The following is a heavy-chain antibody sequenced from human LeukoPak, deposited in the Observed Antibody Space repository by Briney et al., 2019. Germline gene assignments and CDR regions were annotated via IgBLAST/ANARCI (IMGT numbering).Heavy chain of an antibody. D-gene: IGHD2-15*01. CDR2: IYTSGST. J-gene: IGHJ4*02. CDR3: ARLFCSGGSRHGFDY. V-gene: IGHV4-4*07. Sequence: SETLSLTCTVPGGSISSYYWSWIRQPAGKGLEWIGRIYTSGSTNYNPSLKSRVTMSVDTSKNQFSLKLTSATAADAAVYYCARLFCSGGSRHGFDYWGLGTLVTVPS. CDR1: GGSISSYY.